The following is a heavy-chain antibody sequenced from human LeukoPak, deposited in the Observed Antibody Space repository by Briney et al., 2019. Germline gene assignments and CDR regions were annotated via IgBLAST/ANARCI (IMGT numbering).Heavy chain of an antibody. CDR2: IYHSGST. D-gene: IGHD5-18*01. V-gene: IGHV4-30-2*01. J-gene: IGHJ6*02. CDR3: ATRYSYNSKYYYGMDV. CDR1: GGSISSYS. Sequence: PSETLSLTCTVSGGSISSYSWSWIRQPPGKGLEWIGYIYHSGSTYYNPSLKSRVTISVDRSKNQFSLKLSSVTAADTAVYYCATRYSYNSKYYYGMDVWGQGTTVTVSS.